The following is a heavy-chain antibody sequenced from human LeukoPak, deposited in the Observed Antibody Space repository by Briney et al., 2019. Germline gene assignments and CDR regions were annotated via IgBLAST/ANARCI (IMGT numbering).Heavy chain of an antibody. J-gene: IGHJ4*02. Sequence: PSETLSLTCTVSGGSISSSSYSWGWIRQPPGKGLEWIGSIYYSGSTYYNPSLKSRVTISVDTSKNQFSLKLSSVTAADTAVYYCARTSLGLAFDYWGQGTLVTVSS. CDR1: GGSISSSSYS. CDR3: ARTSLGLAFDY. CDR2: IYYSGST. V-gene: IGHV4-39*01. D-gene: IGHD3-16*01.